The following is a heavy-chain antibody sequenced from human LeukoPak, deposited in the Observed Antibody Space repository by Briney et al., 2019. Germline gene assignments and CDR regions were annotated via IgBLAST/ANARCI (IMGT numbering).Heavy chain of an antibody. V-gene: IGHV4-4*09. Sequence: SETLSLTCTVSGGSISSYYWSWIRQPPGQGLEWIAYIHSSGYTNYNPSLRSRVTISVDTSKNQFSLKVTSVTAADTAVYYCAKRQGPNSGSYDYFDPWGQGTLVTVSS. CDR3: AKRQGPNSGSYDYFDP. CDR2: IHSSGYT. D-gene: IGHD1-26*01. CDR1: GGSISSYY. J-gene: IGHJ5*02.